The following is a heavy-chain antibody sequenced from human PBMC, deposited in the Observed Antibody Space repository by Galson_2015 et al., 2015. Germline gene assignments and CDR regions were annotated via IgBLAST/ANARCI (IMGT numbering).Heavy chain of an antibody. CDR3: AKASFEGAVAGMDV. CDR2: ISGSGGST. J-gene: IGHJ6*02. V-gene: IGHV3-23*01. D-gene: IGHD6-19*01. CDR1: GFTFSSYA. Sequence: SLRLSCAASGFTFSSYAMSWVRQAPGKGQEWVSAISGSGGSTYYADSVKGRFTISRDNSKNTLYLQMNSLRAEDTAVYYCAKASFEGAVAGMDVWGQGTTVTVSS.